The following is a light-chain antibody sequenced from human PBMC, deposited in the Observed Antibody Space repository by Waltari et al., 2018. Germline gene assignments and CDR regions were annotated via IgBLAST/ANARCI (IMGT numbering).Light chain of an antibody. J-gene: IGLJ2*01. CDR2: EVK. CDR3: ASYVNSFALV. V-gene: IGLV2-14*01. CDR1: TSDIGAYDL. Sequence: HSALTQPASVSGSPGQSISISCAGTTSDIGAYDLVSWYQKIPGKAPNLIIYEVKKRPSVISPRFSASKSGDTASLTISGLQAEDEAEYYCASYVNSFALVFGGGTKVSVL.